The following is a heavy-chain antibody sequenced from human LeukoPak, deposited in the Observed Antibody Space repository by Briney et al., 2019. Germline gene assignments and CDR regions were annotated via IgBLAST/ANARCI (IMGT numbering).Heavy chain of an antibody. V-gene: IGHV3-7*01. CDR3: ARGPCYGHYFDY. CDR1: GLTFSRFW. Sequence: GGSLRLSCAASGLTFSRFWMSWVRQAPGKGLEWVANIKQDGSEKYYIDSVKGRFTISRDNAKDSLYLQMNSLRDEDTAVYYCARGPCYGHYFDYWGQGALVTVSS. J-gene: IGHJ4*02. CDR2: IKQDGSEK. D-gene: IGHD4-17*01.